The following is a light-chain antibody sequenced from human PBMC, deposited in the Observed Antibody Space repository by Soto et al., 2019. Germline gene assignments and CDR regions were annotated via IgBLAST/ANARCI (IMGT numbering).Light chain of an antibody. J-gene: IGKJ5*01. CDR1: QGISSY. CDR3: QQLNSYPHT. CDR2: AAS. V-gene: IGKV1-9*01. Sequence: DIQMTQSPSSLSASVGDRVTITCRASQGISSYLAWYQQKPVKAPKLLIYAASTLQSGVPSRFSGSGSGTDFTLTISSLQPEDFATYYCQQLNSYPHTFGQGTRLEI.